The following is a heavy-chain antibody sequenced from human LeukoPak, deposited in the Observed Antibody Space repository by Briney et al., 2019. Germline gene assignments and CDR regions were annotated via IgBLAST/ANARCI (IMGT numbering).Heavy chain of an antibody. Sequence: GASVKVSCKASGYTFTGYYMHWVRQAPGQGLEWMGWINPNSGGTNYAQKFQGRVTMTRDTSISTAYMELSRLRSDYTAVYYCASGRVWFAEPDHAFDIWGQGTMVTVSS. CDR3: ASGRVWFAEPDHAFDI. J-gene: IGHJ3*02. V-gene: IGHV1-2*02. D-gene: IGHD3-10*01. CDR2: INPNSGGT. CDR1: GYTFTGYY.